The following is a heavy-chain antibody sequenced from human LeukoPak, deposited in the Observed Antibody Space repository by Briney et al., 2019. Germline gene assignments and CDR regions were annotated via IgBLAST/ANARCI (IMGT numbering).Heavy chain of an antibody. J-gene: IGHJ6*02. D-gene: IGHD2-2*01. Sequence: SVTVSCKASGGTFSSYTISWVRQAPGQGLEWMGRIIPILGIANYAQKLQGRVTITADKSTSTAYMELSSLRSEDTAVYYCARDREYCSSTSCSHGMDVWGQGTTVTVSS. V-gene: IGHV1-69*04. CDR2: IIPILGIA. CDR1: GGTFSSYT. CDR3: ARDREYCSSTSCSHGMDV.